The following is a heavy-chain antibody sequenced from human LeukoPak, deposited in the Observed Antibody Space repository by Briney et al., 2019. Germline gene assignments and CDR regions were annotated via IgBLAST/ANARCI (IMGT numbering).Heavy chain of an antibody. D-gene: IGHD3-22*01. J-gene: IGHJ4*02. V-gene: IGHV4-39*07. CDR2: INHSGST. CDR1: GGSISSGGYY. CDR3: ARGDYYDSSPRFDY. Sequence: SETLSLTCTVSGGSISSGGYYWSWIRQPPGKGLEWIGEINHSGSTNYNPSLKSRVTISVDTSKNQFSLKLSSVTAADTAVYYCARGDYYDSSPRFDYWGQGTLVTVSS.